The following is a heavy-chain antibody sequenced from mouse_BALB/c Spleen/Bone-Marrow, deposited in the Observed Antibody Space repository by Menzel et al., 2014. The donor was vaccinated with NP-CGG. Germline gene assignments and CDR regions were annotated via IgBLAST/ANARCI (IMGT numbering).Heavy chain of an antibody. CDR2: IDPSDSET. CDR3: ARSGGNYVAWFVY. CDR1: GYTFTRYW. V-gene: IGHV1-69*02. Sequence: VKLMESGAEVVKPGAPVKLSCKAPGYTFTRYWMHWVRQRPGRGLEWIGKIDPSDSETHYNHEFKDKATLTVDKSSSTAYIQLSSLTSEDSAVYFCARSGGNYVAWFVYWGQGALVTVSP. J-gene: IGHJ3*01. D-gene: IGHD2-1*01.